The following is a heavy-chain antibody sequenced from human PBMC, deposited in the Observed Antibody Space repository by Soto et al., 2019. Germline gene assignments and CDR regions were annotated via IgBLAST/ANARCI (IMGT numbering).Heavy chain of an antibody. CDR1: GFTFSSYA. D-gene: IGHD1-26*01. Sequence: PGGSLRLSCAASGFTFSSYAMSWVRQAPGKGLEWVSAISGSGGSTYYADSVKGRFTISRDNSKNTLYLQMNRLRAEDTAVYYCAKTMGVPNWFDPWGQGTLVTVSS. J-gene: IGHJ5*02. CDR3: AKTMGVPNWFDP. CDR2: ISGSGGST. V-gene: IGHV3-23*01.